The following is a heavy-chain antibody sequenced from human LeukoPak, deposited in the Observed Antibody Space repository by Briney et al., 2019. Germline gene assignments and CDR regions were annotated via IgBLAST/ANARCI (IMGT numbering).Heavy chain of an antibody. V-gene: IGHV3-33*01. CDR2: IWYDGNNK. Sequence: GRSLRLSCAASGFTFSSYGMHWVRQAPGKGLEWVAVIWYDGNNKYYADSVKGRFTISRDNSKNTLYLQMNSLRAEDTAVYYCARGSVYYDFWSGYGFDSWGQGTLVTVSS. CDR1: GFTFSSYG. CDR3: ARGSVYYDFWSGYGFDS. J-gene: IGHJ4*02. D-gene: IGHD3-3*01.